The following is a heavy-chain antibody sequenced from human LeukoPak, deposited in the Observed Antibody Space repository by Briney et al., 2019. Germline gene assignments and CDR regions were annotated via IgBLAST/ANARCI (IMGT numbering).Heavy chain of an antibody. CDR1: GFTFSSYG. V-gene: IGHV3-33*06. Sequence: HPGRSLRLSCAASGFTFSSYGMHWVRQAPGKGLEWVAVIWYDGSNKYYADSVKGRFTISRDNSKNTLYLQMNSLRAEDTAVYYCAKVGVEGGLGYWGQGTLVTVSS. CDR3: AKVGVEGGLGY. D-gene: IGHD3-3*01. CDR2: IWYDGSNK. J-gene: IGHJ4*02.